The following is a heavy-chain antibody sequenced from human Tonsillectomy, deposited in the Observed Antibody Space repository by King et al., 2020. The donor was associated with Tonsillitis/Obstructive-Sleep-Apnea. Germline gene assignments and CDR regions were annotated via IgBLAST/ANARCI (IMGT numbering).Heavy chain of an antibody. J-gene: IGHJ6*02. V-gene: IGHV3-48*03. CDR3: ARGCMVRGVIRYYYGMDV. D-gene: IGHD3-10*01. CDR1: GFTFSSYE. Sequence: VQLVESGGGLVQPGGSLRLSCAASGFTFSSYEMNWVRQAPGKGLEWVSYISSSGSTIYYADSVKGRFTISRDNAKNSLYLQMNSLRAEDTAVYYCARGCMVRGVIRYYYGMDVWGQGTTVTVSS. CDR2: ISSSGSTI.